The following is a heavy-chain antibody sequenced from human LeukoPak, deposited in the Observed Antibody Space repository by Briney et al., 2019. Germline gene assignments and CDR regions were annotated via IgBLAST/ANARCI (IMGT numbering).Heavy chain of an antibody. CDR2: IANDGRT. V-gene: IGHV3-53*01. J-gene: IGHJ4*02. D-gene: IGHD6-19*01. Sequence: GGSLRLSCAASGFTFSSNYMSWVRQAPGKGLECVSVIANDGRTYYSNSVKGRFTISRDISKNMVYLQMNSLRADDTAVYYCARDDTSGGYYEFGYWGQGTLVTVSS. CDR3: ARDDTSGGYYEFGY. CDR1: GFTFSSNY.